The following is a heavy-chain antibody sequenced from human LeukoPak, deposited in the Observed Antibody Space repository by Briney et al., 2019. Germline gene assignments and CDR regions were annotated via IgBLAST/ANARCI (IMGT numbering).Heavy chain of an antibody. D-gene: IGHD2-2*01. J-gene: IGHJ5*02. V-gene: IGHV3-23*01. CDR2: IRGTGGIT. CDR1: GFTFSNYT. Sequence: GGSLRLSCAASGFTFSNYTMSWVRQAPGKGLEWVSAIRGTGGITYYAESVKGRFTISSDNSKNTLYLQMNSLRVEDTAAYYCAKESGYAPPGWFDPWGQGTLVTVSS. CDR3: AKESGYAPPGWFDP.